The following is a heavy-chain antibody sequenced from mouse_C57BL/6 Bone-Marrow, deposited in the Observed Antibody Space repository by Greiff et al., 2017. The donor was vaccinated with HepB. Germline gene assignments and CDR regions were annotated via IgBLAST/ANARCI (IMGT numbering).Heavy chain of an antibody. Sequence: EVQLVESGGDLVKPGGSLKLSCAASGFTFSSYGMSWVRQTPDKRLEWVATISSGGSYTYYPDSVKGRFTISRDNAKNTLYLQMSSLKSEYTAMYYCARHLLCYPIFPMDYWGQGTSVTVSS. V-gene: IGHV5-6*01. CDR1: GFTFSSYG. CDR2: ISSGGSYT. J-gene: IGHJ4*01. CDR3: ARHLLCYPIFPMDY. D-gene: IGHD2-1*01.